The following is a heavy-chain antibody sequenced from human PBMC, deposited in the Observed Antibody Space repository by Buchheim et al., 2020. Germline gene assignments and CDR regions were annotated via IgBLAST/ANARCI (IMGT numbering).Heavy chain of an antibody. CDR3: ARVVKYYYGRSGNRGLWHYYGMDV. Sequence: QVQLVQSGAEVKKPGASVKVSCKASGYTFTSYYMHWVRQAPGQGLEWMGGIIPIFGTANYAQKFQGRVTITADESTSTAYMELGSLRSEDTAVYYCARVVKYYYGRSGNRGLWHYYGMDVWGQGTT. V-gene: IGHV1-69*01. CDR2: IIPIFGTA. D-gene: IGHD3-22*01. J-gene: IGHJ6*02. CDR1: GYTFTSYY.